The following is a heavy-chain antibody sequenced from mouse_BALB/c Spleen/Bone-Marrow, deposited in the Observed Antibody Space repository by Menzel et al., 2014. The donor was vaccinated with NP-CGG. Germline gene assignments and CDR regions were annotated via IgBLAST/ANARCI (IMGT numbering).Heavy chain of an antibody. D-gene: IGHD2-4*01. CDR1: GFSLTSYG. CDR3: ASPIYYDYPLFAY. V-gene: IGHV2-9*02. Sequence: VHLVESGPGLVAPSQSLCITCTVSGFSLTSYGVHWVRQPPGKGLEWLGVIWAGGSTNYNSALMSRLSISKDNSKSQVFLKMNSLQTDDTAMYYCASPIYYDYPLFAYWGQGTLVTVSA. CDR2: IWAGGST. J-gene: IGHJ3*01.